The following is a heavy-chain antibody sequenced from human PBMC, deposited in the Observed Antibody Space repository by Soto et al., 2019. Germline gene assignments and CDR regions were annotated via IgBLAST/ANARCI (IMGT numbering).Heavy chain of an antibody. V-gene: IGHV4-34*01. J-gene: IGHJ3*02. D-gene: IGHD2-2*01. CDR2: INHSGST. CDR3: ARGPPREDIVVVPAAHLAAFDI. Sequence: ASETLSLTCAVYGGSFSGYYWSWIRQPPGKGLEWIGEINHSGSTNYNPSLKSRVTISVDTSKNQFSLKLSSVTAADTAVYYCARGPPREDIVVVPAAHLAAFDIWGQGTMVTVSS. CDR1: GGSFSGYY.